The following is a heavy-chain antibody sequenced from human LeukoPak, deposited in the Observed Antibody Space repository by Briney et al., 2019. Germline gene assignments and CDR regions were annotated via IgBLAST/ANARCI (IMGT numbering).Heavy chain of an antibody. CDR2: ISTSSSYI. CDR3: AREVENTSGWYSHFDY. Sequence: GGSLRLSCEASGFTFSSYTMNWVRQAPGKGLEWVSSISTSSSYIYYADSVKGRFTISRDNAKNSLYLQMNSLRAEDTAVYYCAREVENTSGWYSHFDYWGQGTLVTVSS. J-gene: IGHJ4*02. CDR1: GFTFSSYT. V-gene: IGHV3-21*01. D-gene: IGHD6-19*01.